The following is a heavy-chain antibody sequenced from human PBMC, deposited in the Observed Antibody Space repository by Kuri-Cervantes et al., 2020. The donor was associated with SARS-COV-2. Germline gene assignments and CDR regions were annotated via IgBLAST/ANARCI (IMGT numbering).Heavy chain of an antibody. CDR1: GFTFSSYS. CDR2: ISSSSSTI. D-gene: IGHD1-7*01. V-gene: IGHV3-48*01. J-gene: IGHJ6*03. CDR3: ASLRPNYNWNYEEGPRYYYYMDV. Sequence: GGSLRLSCAASGFTFSSYSMNWVRQAPGKGLEWVSYISSSSSTIYYADSVKGRFTISRDNAKNSLYLQMNSLRAEDTAVYYCASLRPNYNWNYEEGPRYYYYMDVWGKGTTVTVSS.